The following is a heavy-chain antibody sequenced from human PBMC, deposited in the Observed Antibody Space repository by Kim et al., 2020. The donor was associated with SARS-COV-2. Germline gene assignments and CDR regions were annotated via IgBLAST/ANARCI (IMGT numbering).Heavy chain of an antibody. CDR3: ARHRVCTNGVCYYSQFDY. Sequence: SETLSLTCTVSGGSISSYYWSWIRQPPGKGLEWIGYIYYSGSTNYNPSLKSRVTISVDTSKNQFSLKLSSVTAADTAVYYCARHRVCTNGVCYYSQFDYWGQGTLVTGSS. CDR1: GGSISSYY. J-gene: IGHJ4*02. CDR2: IYYSGST. D-gene: IGHD2-8*01. V-gene: IGHV4-59*08.